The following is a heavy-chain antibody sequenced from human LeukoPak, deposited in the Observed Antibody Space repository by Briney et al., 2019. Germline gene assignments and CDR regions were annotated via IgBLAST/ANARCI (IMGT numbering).Heavy chain of an antibody. CDR2: INSDGSST. J-gene: IGHJ5*02. D-gene: IGHD6-13*01. CDR1: GFTFSSYW. Sequence: PGGSLRLSCAASGFTFSSYWMHWVRQAPGKGLVWVSRINSDGSSTSYADSVKGRFTISRDNAKNTLYLQMNSLRAEDTAVYYCAREYSSSWYLSINWFDPWGQGSVVTVSS. CDR3: AREYSSSWYLSINWFDP. V-gene: IGHV3-74*01.